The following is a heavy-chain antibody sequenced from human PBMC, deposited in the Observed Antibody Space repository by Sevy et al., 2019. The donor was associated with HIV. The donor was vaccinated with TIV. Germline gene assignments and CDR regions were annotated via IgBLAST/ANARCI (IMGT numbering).Heavy chain of an antibody. CDR3: VIAIAADGSF. V-gene: IGHV3-7*01. CDR2: IKQDGSVK. Sequence: GGSLRLSCAASGFSLNSYWMSWVRQAPGKGLEWVANIKQDGSVKYYVDSVKGRFTISRDNARNLLYLQMNSLRAEDSALYYCVIAIAADGSFWGQGTLVTVSS. CDR1: GFSLNSYW. D-gene: IGHD6-13*01. J-gene: IGHJ4*02.